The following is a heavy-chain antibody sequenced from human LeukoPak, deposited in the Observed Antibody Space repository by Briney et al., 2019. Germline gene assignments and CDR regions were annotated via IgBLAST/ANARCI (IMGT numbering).Heavy chain of an antibody. D-gene: IGHD3-9*01. CDR1: GGSITSSY. J-gene: IGHJ5*02. V-gene: IGHV4-59*01. CDR3: ARGRYSAGDNWFDP. Sequence: PSETLSLTCTVSGGSITSSYWSRIRQSPGKGLEWIGYIHYTGSTNYNPSLKSRVTMLIDTSKNQFSLKLSSVTAADTAVYYCARGRYSAGDNWFDPWGQGTLVTVS. CDR2: IHYTGST.